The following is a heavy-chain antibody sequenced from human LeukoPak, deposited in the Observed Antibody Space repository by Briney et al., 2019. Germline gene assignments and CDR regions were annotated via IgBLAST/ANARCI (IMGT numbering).Heavy chain of an antibody. Sequence: GESLKISCKGSGYSFTSYWIGWVRQMPGKGLEWMGIIYPGDPDTRYSPSFQGQVTISADKSISTAYLQWSSLKASDTAMYYCARPLRSGGLGGAFDIWGQGTTVTVSS. CDR2: IYPGDPDT. J-gene: IGHJ3*02. CDR1: GYSFTSYW. D-gene: IGHD3-10*01. V-gene: IGHV5-51*01. CDR3: ARPLRSGGLGGAFDI.